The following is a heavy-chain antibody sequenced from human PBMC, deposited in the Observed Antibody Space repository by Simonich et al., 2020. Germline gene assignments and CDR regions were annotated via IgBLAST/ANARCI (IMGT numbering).Heavy chain of an antibody. CDR3: ARGPRWTGDDAFDI. J-gene: IGHJ3*02. V-gene: IGHV1-2*02. CDR2: HNPHSGGT. D-gene: IGHD7-27*01. CDR1: GYTFTGYY. Sequence: QVQLVQSGAAVKKPGASVKVSCKASGYTFTGYYMHWVRQARGKGLEESEWHNPHSGGTNYTQKLQGRDTMTRDTSSSTAYMELSRLRSDDTAVYYCARGPRWTGDDAFDIWGQGTMVTVSS.